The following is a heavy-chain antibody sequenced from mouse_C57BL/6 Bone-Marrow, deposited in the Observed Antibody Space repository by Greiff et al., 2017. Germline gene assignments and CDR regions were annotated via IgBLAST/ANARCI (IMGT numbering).Heavy chain of an antibody. V-gene: IGHV1-64*01. D-gene: IGHD2-4*01. CDR1: GYTFTSYW. J-gene: IGHJ2*01. CDR3: ALMITTRRYYFDY. CDR2: IHPNSGST. Sequence: VQLQQPGAELVKPGASVKLSCKASGYTFTSYWMHWVKQRPGQGLEWIGMIHPNSGSTNYNEKFKSKATLTVDKSSSTAYMQLSSLTSEDSAVYYWALMITTRRYYFDYWGQGTTLTVSS.